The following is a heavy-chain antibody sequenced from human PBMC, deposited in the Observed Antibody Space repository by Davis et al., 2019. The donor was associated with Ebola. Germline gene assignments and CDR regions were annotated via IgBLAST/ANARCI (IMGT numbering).Heavy chain of an antibody. CDR1: GYTLSEFS. D-gene: IGHD4/OR15-4a*01. V-gene: IGHV1-24*01. Sequence: AASVKVSCKVFGYTLSEFSMHWVRQAPGGGLEWVGGFDPENGGHRYTQKLEGLVTMTEDTLTNTAYMELKRVTSEDTAVYYCSPDPVLTARYVWGQGTLITVSS. CDR2: FDPENGGH. CDR3: SPDPVLTARYV. J-gene: IGHJ4*02.